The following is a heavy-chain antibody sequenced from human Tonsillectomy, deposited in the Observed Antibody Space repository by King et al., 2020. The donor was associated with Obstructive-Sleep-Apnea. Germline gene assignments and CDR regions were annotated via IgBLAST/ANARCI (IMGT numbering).Heavy chain of an antibody. Sequence: VQLVESGGGLVQPGRSLRLSCAASGFTFDDYAMHWVRQAPGKGLEWVSGISWNSGSIGYADSVKGRFTISRDNAKNSLYLQMNSLRAEDTALYYCAKDGSSGALGYYGMDVWGQGTTVTVSS. CDR3: AKDGSSGALGYYGMDV. J-gene: IGHJ6*02. V-gene: IGHV3-9*01. D-gene: IGHD3-22*01. CDR1: GFTFDDYA. CDR2: ISWNSGSI.